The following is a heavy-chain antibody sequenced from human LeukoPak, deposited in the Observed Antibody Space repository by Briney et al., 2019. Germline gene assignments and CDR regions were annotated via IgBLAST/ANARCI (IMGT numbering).Heavy chain of an antibody. D-gene: IGHD1-26*01. CDR2: IRYDGSKK. CDR3: ATARGSYYNGLVDY. CDR1: GFTFSSYG. J-gene: IGHJ4*02. Sequence: GESLRLSCAASGFTFSSYGMNWVRQAPGKGLEWVAFIRYDGSKKYSADSVKGRFTISRDNSKTTLYLQMSSLRSEDTAVYYCATARGSYYNGLVDYWGQGTLVTVSS. V-gene: IGHV3-30*02.